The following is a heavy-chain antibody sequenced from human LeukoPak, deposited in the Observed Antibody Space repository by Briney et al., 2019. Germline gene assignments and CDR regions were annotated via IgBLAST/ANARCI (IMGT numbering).Heavy chain of an antibody. CDR2: IIPIFGTA. J-gene: IGHJ5*02. CDR1: GGTFSSYA. V-gene: IGHV1-69*05. Sequence: SVKVSCKASGGTFSSYAISWVRQAPGQGLEWMGGIIPIFGTANYAQKFQGRVTITTDEYTSTAYMELSSLRSEDTAVYYCARKLDSSGWHNWVDPWGQGTLVTVSS. CDR3: ARKLDSSGWHNWVDP. D-gene: IGHD6-19*01.